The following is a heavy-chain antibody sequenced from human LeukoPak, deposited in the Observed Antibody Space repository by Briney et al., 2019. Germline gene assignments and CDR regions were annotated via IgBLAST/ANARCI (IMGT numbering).Heavy chain of an antibody. D-gene: IGHD5-12*01. CDR1: GYTFTGYY. V-gene: IGHV1-2*02. CDR2: INPDSGGT. J-gene: IGHJ4*02. CDR3: ARAPGSGYAFDS. Sequence: ASVKVSCKASGYTFTGYYIHWVRQAPGQGLEWMGWINPDSGGTKSAQKFQGRVTMTRGTSINTAYMELSRLASDDTAVYYCARAPGSGYAFDSWGQGTQVTVSS.